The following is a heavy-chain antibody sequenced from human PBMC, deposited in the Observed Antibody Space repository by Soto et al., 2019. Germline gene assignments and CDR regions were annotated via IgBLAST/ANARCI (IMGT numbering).Heavy chain of an antibody. J-gene: IGHJ4*02. D-gene: IGHD3-9*01. Sequence: QVQLVQSGAEVKKPGSSVKVSCKASGGTFSSNAISRVRQAPGQGLEWMGGIIPIYASPNYAQNFQGRVTVTADKATSTAYLELSRLKFADSAISYCAVTVTGSRSPLTHWGRGTLVIVSS. CDR2: IIPIYASP. V-gene: IGHV1-69*06. CDR1: GGTFSSNA. CDR3: AVTVTGSRSPLTH.